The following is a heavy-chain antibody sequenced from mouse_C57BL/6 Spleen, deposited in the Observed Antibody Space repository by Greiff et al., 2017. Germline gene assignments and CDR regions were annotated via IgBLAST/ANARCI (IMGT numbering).Heavy chain of an antibody. J-gene: IGHJ4*01. Sequence: EVQRVGSGGGLVKPGGSLKLSCAASGFTFSDYGMHWVRQAPEKGLEWVAYISSGSSTIYYADTVKGRFTISRDNAKNTLFLQMTSLRSEDTAMYYCASSLYYSNYVWAMDYWGQGTSVTVSS. D-gene: IGHD2-5*01. CDR1: GFTFSDYG. CDR2: ISSGSSTI. CDR3: ASSLYYSNYVWAMDY. V-gene: IGHV5-17*01.